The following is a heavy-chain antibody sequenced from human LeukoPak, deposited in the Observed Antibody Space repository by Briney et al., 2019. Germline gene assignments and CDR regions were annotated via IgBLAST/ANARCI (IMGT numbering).Heavy chain of an antibody. CDR3: ARETEALNWFDP. J-gene: IGHJ5*02. V-gene: IGHV3-74*01. Sequence: GGSLRLSCAASGFTFSSYAMSWVRQAPGKGLVWVSRINSDGSSTSYADSVKGRFTISRDNAKNTLYLQMNSLRAEDTAVYYCARETEALNWFDPWGQGTLVTVSS. CDR1: GFTFSSYA. D-gene: IGHD1-1*01. CDR2: INSDGSST.